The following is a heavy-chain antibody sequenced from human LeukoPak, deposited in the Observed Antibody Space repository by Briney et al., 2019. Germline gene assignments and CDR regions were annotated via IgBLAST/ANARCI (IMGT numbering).Heavy chain of an antibody. J-gene: IGHJ4*02. CDR2: IKKDGSEK. CDR1: GFTFSSYW. CDR3: ARDGGDCSGDSCYVDY. D-gene: IGHD2-15*01. V-gene: IGHV3-7*03. Sequence: GGSLRLSCAASGFTFSSYWMSWVRQAPGKGLEWVANIKKDGSEKYYVDSVKGRFTISRDNAKTSLYLQMNSLRAEDTALYYCARDGGDCSGDSCYVDYWGQGTLVTVSS.